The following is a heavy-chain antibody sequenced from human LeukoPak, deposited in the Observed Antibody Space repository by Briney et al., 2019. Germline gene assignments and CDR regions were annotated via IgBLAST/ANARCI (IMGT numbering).Heavy chain of an antibody. CDR1: GGSFSGYY. Sequence: SETLSLTCAVYGGSFSGYYWSWIRQPPGKGLEWIGEINHSGSTNYNPSLKSRLTLSTATSKNRLSLKVRSVTAADSPFYWCATPTQLTILYRCLHLSWGQVIPVTASS. CDR2: INHSGST. V-gene: IGHV4-34*01. D-gene: IGHD3-16*01. CDR3: ATPTQLTILYRCLHLS. J-gene: IGHJ4*02.